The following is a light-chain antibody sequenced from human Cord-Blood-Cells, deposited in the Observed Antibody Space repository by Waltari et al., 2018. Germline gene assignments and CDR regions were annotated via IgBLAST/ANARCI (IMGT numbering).Light chain of an antibody. CDR3: QQSYSTPPWT. CDR2: AAS. Sequence: DIQMTQSPSSLSASVGDRVTITCRASQSIISYLNCYQQKPGKAPKLLIYAASSLQSGVPSRFSGSGSGTDFTLTISSLQPEDFATYYCQQSYSTPPWTFGQGTKVEIK. J-gene: IGKJ1*01. CDR1: QSIISY. V-gene: IGKV1-39*01.